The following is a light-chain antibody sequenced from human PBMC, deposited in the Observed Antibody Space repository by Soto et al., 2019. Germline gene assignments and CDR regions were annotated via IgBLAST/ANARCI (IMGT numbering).Light chain of an antibody. CDR1: QSVSSD. CDR2: GAS. Sequence: EIVMTQSPATLSGSPWERATLSFRASQSVSSDLAWYHQKPGQAPRLLIYGASNRATGIPDRFSGSGSGTDFTLTISGLAPEDFAVYYCQQYGSSGTFGQGTKVDNK. J-gene: IGKJ1*01. CDR3: QQYGSSGT. V-gene: IGKV3-20*01.